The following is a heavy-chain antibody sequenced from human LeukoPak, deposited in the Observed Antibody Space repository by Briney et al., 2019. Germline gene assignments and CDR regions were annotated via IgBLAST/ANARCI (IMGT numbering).Heavy chain of an antibody. D-gene: IGHD5-18*01. CDR1: GFTFSSYW. Sequence: GGSLRLSCAAYGFTFSSYWLSWVRQAPGKGLEWVANIKQDGSEKYYVDSVKGRFTISRDNAKSSLYLQMSSLRAEDTAVYYCARGASGIQLWFFDPWGQGTLVTVSS. CDR3: ARGASGIQLWFFDP. CDR2: IKQDGSEK. V-gene: IGHV3-7*01. J-gene: IGHJ5*02.